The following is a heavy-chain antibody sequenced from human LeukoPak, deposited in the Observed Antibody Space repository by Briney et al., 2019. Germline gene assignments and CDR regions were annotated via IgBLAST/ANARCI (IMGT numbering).Heavy chain of an antibody. J-gene: IGHJ4*02. V-gene: IGHV4-59*08. Sequence: SETLSLTCTISANSISSYYWSWIRQSPGKGLEGIGNIYYGGTTNPNPSLKTRVTISLDTSKKQLSLKLTSVTAADTAIYYCARHADYYDSSGYFFDYWGQGTLVTVSS. CDR3: ARHADYYDSSGYFFDY. D-gene: IGHD3-22*01. CDR2: IYYGGTT. CDR1: ANSISSYY.